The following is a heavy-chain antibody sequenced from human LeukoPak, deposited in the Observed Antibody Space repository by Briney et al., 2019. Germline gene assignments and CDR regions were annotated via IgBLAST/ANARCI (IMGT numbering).Heavy chain of an antibody. CDR2: IYDSGST. V-gene: IGHV4-59*01. Sequence: PSETLSLTCAVSGGSINNYYWSWIRQPPGKGLEWIGYIYDSGSTNYNPSLKSRVTTSLDTSKNQVSLELSSVTAADTAVYYCASYYGDGYYYMDVWGKGTTVTISS. CDR3: ASYYGDGYYYMDV. CDR1: GGSINNYY. J-gene: IGHJ6*03. D-gene: IGHD4-17*01.